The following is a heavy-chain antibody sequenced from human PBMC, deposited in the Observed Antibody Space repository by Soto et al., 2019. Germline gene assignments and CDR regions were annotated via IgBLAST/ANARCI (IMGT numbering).Heavy chain of an antibody. V-gene: IGHV3-23*01. D-gene: IGHD3-10*01. CDR1: LLTLSSYS. J-gene: IGHJ5*02. Sequence: QPWGSLMLSFASSLLTLSSYSVSWVRQAPGKGLEWVSAISGSGGSTYYADSVKGRFTISRDNSKNTLYLQMNSLRAEDTAVYYCAKDLRSGPQGVNWFDPWGQGT. CDR3: AKDLRSGPQGVNWFDP. CDR2: ISGSGGST.